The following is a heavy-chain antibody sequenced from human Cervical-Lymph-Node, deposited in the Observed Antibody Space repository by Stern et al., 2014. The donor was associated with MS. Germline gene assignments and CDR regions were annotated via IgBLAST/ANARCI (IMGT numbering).Heavy chain of an antibody. CDR3: ARGNWNYEGMGY. J-gene: IGHJ4*02. CDR1: GFTFSNYG. CDR2: IWYDGNKK. D-gene: IGHD1-7*01. V-gene: IGHV3-33*01. Sequence: VQLVESGGGVVQPGRSLRLSCAASGFTFSNYGMHWVRHAPGKGLEWLAVIWYDGNKKYYADSVKGRFTISRDNSKNTLFLQMSSLTAEDTALYYCARGNWNYEGMGYWGQGTLVTVSS.